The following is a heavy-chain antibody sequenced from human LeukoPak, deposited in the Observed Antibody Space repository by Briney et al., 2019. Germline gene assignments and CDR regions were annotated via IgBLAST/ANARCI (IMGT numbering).Heavy chain of an antibody. CDR1: GGSISSYY. V-gene: IGHV4-59*08. CDR3: ARRVGVAGPLDY. J-gene: IGHJ4*02. CDR2: IYYTGST. Sequence: PSETLSLTCTVSGGSISSYYWSWIRQPPGKGLEWIGYIYYTGSTNYNPSLKSRVTISVDTSKNQFSLKLSSVTAADTAVYYCARRVGVAGPLDYWGQGTLVPVSS. D-gene: IGHD6-19*01.